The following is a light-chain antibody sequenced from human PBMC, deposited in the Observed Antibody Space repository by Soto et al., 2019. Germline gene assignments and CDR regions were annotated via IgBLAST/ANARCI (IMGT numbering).Light chain of an antibody. V-gene: IGLV2-8*01. CDR2: EVS. CDR3: SSWGERYIYA. CDR1: STDVGGYNY. J-gene: IGLJ1*01. Sequence: QSVLTQPPSAAGSPGQSVTISCTGTSTDVGGYNYVSWYQQYPGKAPKLMIYEVSKRPSGVPDRFSGSKSGNTASLTDSGPKAKNEVSDCCSSWGERYIYAFATGTELT.